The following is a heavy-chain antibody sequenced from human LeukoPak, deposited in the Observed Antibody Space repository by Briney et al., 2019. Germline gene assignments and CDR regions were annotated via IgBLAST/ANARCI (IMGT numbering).Heavy chain of an antibody. V-gene: IGHV1-18*01. CDR1: GYTFTSYG. J-gene: IGHJ5*02. CDR3: ARKYYYGSGSYHNWFDP. CDR2: ISAYNGNT. D-gene: IGHD3-10*01. Sequence: GASVKVSCKASGYTFTSYGISGVRQAPGQGLEWMGWISAYNGNTNYAQKLQGRVTMTTDTSTSTAYMELRSLRSDDTAVYYCARKYYYGSGSYHNWFDPWGQGTLVTVSS.